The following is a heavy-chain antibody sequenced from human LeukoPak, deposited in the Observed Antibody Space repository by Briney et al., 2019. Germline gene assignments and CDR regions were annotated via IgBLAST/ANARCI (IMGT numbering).Heavy chain of an antibody. D-gene: IGHD2-2*01. J-gene: IGHJ4*02. Sequence: GGSLRLSCAASGFTFSSYAMSWVHQAPGKGLEWVSAISGSGGSTYYADSVKGRFTISRDNSKNTLYLQMNSLRAEDTAVYYCAKDYDIVVVPAAIDYWGQGTLVTVSS. CDR1: GFTFSSYA. CDR3: AKDYDIVVVPAAIDY. V-gene: IGHV3-23*01. CDR2: ISGSGGST.